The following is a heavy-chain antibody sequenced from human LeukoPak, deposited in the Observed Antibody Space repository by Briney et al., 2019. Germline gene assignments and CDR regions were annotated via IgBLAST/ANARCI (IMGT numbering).Heavy chain of an antibody. CDR3: ARAPMGMTTVHYYYYFYMDV. Sequence: SETLSLTSTVSGGSISSGDYYWNWIRQHPGKGLEWIGYIYYSGSTYYNPSLKSRVTISGDTSKNQFSLTLTSVTAADTAVYYCARAPMGMTTVHYYYYFYMDVWGNGTTVTVSS. CDR1: GGSISSGDYY. J-gene: IGHJ6*03. D-gene: IGHD4-11*01. CDR2: IYYSGST. V-gene: IGHV4-31*03.